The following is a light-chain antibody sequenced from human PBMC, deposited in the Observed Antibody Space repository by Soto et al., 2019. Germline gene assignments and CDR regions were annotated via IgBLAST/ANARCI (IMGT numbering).Light chain of an antibody. V-gene: IGKV3-20*01. CDR3: QQYGSSPRT. Sequence: EIVLTQSPGTLSLSPGERATLSCRASQSVRSNYLAWYQQKPGQAPRLLIYGASSRATGIPDRFSGSGSGAGFTLTIRRLEPEDLAVYYCQQYGSSPRTFGQGNKVAIK. CDR1: QSVRSNY. J-gene: IGKJ1*01. CDR2: GAS.